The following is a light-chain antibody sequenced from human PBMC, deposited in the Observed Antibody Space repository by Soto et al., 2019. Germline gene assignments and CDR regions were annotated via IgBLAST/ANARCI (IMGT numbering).Light chain of an antibody. CDR2: DAS. CDR3: QLYAISPKT. Sequence: EIVLTQSPATLSLSPGERATLSCRASQSVSSYLAWYQQRPGQAPRLLIFDASTRVTGIPDRFSGSGSGTDFTLTISRLEPEDFAVYFCQLYAISPKTFGQGTKVDIK. J-gene: IGKJ1*01. V-gene: IGKV3-20*01. CDR1: QSVSSY.